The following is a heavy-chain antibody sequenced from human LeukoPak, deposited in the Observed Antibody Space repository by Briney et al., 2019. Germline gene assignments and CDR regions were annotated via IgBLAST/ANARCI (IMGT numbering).Heavy chain of an antibody. J-gene: IGHJ1*01. D-gene: IGHD3-3*01. Sequence: ASVKVSCKASGGTFSSYAISWVRQAPGQGLEWMGIINPSGGSTSYAQKFQGRVTMTRDMSTSTVYMELSSLRSEDTAVYYCARNGYYDFWSGYYERECFQHWGQGTLVTVSS. CDR2: INPSGGST. V-gene: IGHV1-46*01. CDR1: GGTFSSYA. CDR3: ARNGYYDFWSGYYERECFQH.